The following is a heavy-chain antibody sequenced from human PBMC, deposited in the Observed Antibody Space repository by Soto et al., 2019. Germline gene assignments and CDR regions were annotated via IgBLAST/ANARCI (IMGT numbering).Heavy chain of an antibody. D-gene: IGHD2-15*01. CDR3: ARGVVVVAATKDYYYYYMDV. CDR1: GGSISSYY. Sequence: SETLSLTCTVSGGSISSYYWTWIRQPPGKGLEWIGYIYYSGSTNYNPSLKSRVTISVATSKTQFSLKLSSVTAADTAVYYCARGVVVVAATKDYYYYYMDVWGKGTTVTVSS. V-gene: IGHV4-59*01. CDR2: IYYSGST. J-gene: IGHJ6*03.